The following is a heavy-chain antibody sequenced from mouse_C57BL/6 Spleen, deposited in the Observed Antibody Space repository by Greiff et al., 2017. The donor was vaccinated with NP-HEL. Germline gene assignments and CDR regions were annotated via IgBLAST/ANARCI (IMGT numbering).Heavy chain of an antibody. CDR3: ASRRVVALYWYFDV. V-gene: IGHV5-17*01. CDR1: GFTFSDYG. J-gene: IGHJ1*03. CDR2: ISSGSSTI. D-gene: IGHD1-1*01. Sequence: DVHLVESGGGLVKPGGSLKLSCAASGFTFSDYGMHWVRQAPEKGLEWVAYISSGSSTIYYADTVKGRFTISRDNAKNTLFLQMTSLRSEDTAMYYCASRRVVALYWYFDVWGTGTTVTVSS.